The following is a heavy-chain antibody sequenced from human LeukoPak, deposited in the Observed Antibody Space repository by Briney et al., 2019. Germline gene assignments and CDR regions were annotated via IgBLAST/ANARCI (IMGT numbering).Heavy chain of an antibody. CDR2: INWNGGST. CDR3: ARERYYYDSSGSYYFDY. Sequence: GGSLRLSCAASGFTFDDYGMSRVRQAPGKGLEWVSGINWNGGSTGYADSVKGRFTISRDNAKNSLYLQMNSLRAEDTALYYCARERYYYDSSGSYYFDYWGQGTLVTVSS. D-gene: IGHD3-22*01. CDR1: GFTFDDYG. J-gene: IGHJ4*02. V-gene: IGHV3-20*04.